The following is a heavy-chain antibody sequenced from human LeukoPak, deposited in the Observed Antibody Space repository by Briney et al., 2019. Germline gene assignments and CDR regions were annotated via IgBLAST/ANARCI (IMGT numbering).Heavy chain of an antibody. V-gene: IGHV4-4*07. Sequence: PSETLSLTCTVSGGSISSYYWSWIRQPAGKGLEWIGRIYTSGSTNYNPSLKSRVTMSVDTSKNQFSRKLSSVTAADTAVYYCARSPSGSYRDYYYYMDVWGKGTTVTVSS. CDR2: IYTSGST. CDR3: ARSPSGSYRDYYYYMDV. J-gene: IGHJ6*03. D-gene: IGHD1-26*01. CDR1: GGSISSYY.